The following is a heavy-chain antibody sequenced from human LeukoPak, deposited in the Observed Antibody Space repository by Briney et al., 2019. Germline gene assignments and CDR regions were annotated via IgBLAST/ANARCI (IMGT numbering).Heavy chain of an antibody. CDR3: ARGGIVGAQTLGSFDY. V-gene: IGHV1-69*05. CDR2: IIPIFGTA. Sequence: SVKVSCKASGGTFSSYAISWVRQAPGQGLEWMGGIIPIFGTANYAQKFQGRVTITTDESTSTAYMELSSLRSEDTAVYYCARGGIVGAQTLGSFDYRGQGTLVTVSS. CDR1: GGTFSSYA. D-gene: IGHD1-26*01. J-gene: IGHJ4*02.